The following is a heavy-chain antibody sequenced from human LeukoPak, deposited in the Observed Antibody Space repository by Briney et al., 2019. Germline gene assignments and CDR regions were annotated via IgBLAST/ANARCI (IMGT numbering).Heavy chain of an antibody. Sequence: PSETLSLTCTVSGXSTSSNYWSWIRQPPGKGLEWIGFMYFSGSTNYNPSLKSRVTISVDTSKNQFSLKLSSVTAADTAVYYCARGSAGSGSYYLLDYWGQGTLVTVSS. J-gene: IGHJ4*02. V-gene: IGHV4-59*01. CDR1: GXSTSSNY. CDR2: MYFSGST. D-gene: IGHD3-10*01. CDR3: ARGSAGSGSYYLLDY.